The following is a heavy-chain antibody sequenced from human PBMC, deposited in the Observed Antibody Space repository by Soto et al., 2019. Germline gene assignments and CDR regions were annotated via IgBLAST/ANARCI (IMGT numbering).Heavy chain of an antibody. J-gene: IGHJ6*02. V-gene: IGHV4-4*07. CDR1: GGSISSYY. Sequence: QVQLQESGPGLVKPSETLSLTCTVSGGSISSYYWSWIRQPAGKGLEWIGRIYTSGSTNYNPSLKSRVTMSVDTSKNQFSLKLSSVTAADTAVYYCARDKSSSWQGYSYGKYYYYGMDVWGQGTTVTVSS. D-gene: IGHD5-18*01. CDR2: IYTSGST. CDR3: ARDKSSSWQGYSYGKYYYYGMDV.